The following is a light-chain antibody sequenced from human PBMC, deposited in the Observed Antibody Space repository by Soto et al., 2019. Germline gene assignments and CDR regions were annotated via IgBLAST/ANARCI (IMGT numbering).Light chain of an antibody. Sequence: EIVLTQSPASLSVSPGERAALSCRASQSVNTKLAWYQQKPGQAPRLLIYGASTRATGIPARFSGSGSGTEFTLTISGLQSEDFAVYYCQQRSNWPPSYTFGQGTKVDIK. CDR1: QSVNTK. CDR3: QQRSNWPPSYT. V-gene: IGKV3-15*01. J-gene: IGKJ2*01. CDR2: GAS.